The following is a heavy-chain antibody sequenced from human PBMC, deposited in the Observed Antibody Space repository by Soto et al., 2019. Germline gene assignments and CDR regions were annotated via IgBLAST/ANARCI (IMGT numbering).Heavy chain of an antibody. J-gene: IGHJ1*01. Sequence: ASVKVSCKASGGTFSSYAISWVRQAPGQGLEWMGGIIPIFGTANYAQKFQGRVTITADESTSTAYMELSSLRSEDTAVYYCARGKWYYDILTGYYSGPFQHSGQGTLVTVSS. CDR3: ARGKWYYDILTGYYSGPFQH. CDR2: IIPIFGTA. V-gene: IGHV1-69*13. CDR1: GGTFSSYA. D-gene: IGHD3-9*01.